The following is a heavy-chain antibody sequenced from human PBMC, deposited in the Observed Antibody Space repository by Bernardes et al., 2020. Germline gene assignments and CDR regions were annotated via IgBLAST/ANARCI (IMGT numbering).Heavy chain of an antibody. CDR1: GYTFTSYA. Sequence: ASVNVSCQASGYTFTSYAMDSVRQAPGQGLEWMGLINTNTGNPTYAHGFTGRFVFSLDTSVSTAYLHISSLKAEDTAVYYCARGGVDGSTRSIWGQGTMVTVSS. D-gene: IGHD2-2*01. CDR3: ARGGVDGSTRSI. V-gene: IGHV7-4-1*02. CDR2: INTNTGNP. J-gene: IGHJ3*02.